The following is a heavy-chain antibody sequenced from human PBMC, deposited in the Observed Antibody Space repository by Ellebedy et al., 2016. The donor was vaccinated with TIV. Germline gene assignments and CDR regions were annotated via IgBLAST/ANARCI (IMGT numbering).Heavy chain of an antibody. J-gene: IGHJ6*02. D-gene: IGHD6-13*01. CDR2: IRSKAYGGTT. CDR3: TRDLTTLAAAGTGIYYYTMDV. V-gene: IGHV3-49*04. CDR1: GFTFGDYA. Sequence: GESLKISXTASGFTFGDYAMSWVRQAPGKGLEWVSFIRSKAYGGTTEYAASVKGRFTISRDESKSIAYLQMNSLKAEDTAVYYCTRDLTTLAAAGTGIYYYTMDVWGQGTMVTVSS.